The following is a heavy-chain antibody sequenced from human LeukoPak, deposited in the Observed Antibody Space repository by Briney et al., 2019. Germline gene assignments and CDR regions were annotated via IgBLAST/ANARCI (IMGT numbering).Heavy chain of an antibody. CDR2: ISGSGSST. CDR3: ARIDSGGSCCF. J-gene: IGHJ4*02. Sequence: PGGSLRLSCAASGFTFSSYAMNWVRQAPGKGLEWVSVISGSGSSTYYADSVKGRFTISRDNAKNSLYLQMNSLRAEDTAVYYCARIDSGGSCCFWGQGTLVTVSS. D-gene: IGHD2-15*01. CDR1: GFTFSSYA. V-gene: IGHV3-23*01.